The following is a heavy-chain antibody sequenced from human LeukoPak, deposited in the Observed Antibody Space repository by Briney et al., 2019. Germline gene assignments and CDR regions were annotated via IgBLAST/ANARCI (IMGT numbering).Heavy chain of an antibody. CDR2: ISGSGGGT. Sequence: GGSLRLSCAVSGISLSNYGMSWVRQAPGKGLEWVAGISGSGGGTNYADSVKGRFTISRDNPKNTLYLQMNRLRAKDTAVYFCAKRGVVIRVILVGFHKEAYYFDSWGQGALVTVSS. D-gene: IGHD3-22*01. CDR1: GISLSNYG. V-gene: IGHV3-23*01. CDR3: AKRGVVIRVILVGFHKEAYYFDS. J-gene: IGHJ4*02.